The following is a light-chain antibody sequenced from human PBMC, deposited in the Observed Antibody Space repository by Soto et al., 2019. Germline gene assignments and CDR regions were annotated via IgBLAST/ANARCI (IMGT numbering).Light chain of an antibody. J-gene: IGLJ3*02. V-gene: IGLV2-14*01. CDR3: SSYASSSTWV. CDR2: DVS. Sequence: QSVLTQPASVSGSPGQSITISCTGTSSDVGGYNYVSWYRQHPGKAPKLMIFDVSNRPSGVSNRFSGSKSGNTASLTISWLQAEDEADYYCSSYASSSTWVFGGGTKLTVL. CDR1: SSDVGGYNY.